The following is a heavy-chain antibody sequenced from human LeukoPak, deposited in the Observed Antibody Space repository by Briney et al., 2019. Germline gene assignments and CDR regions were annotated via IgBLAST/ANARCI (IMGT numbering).Heavy chain of an antibody. CDR1: GGSVSSTTYF. V-gene: IGHV4-39*01. J-gene: IGHJ4*02. CDR3: ARYVVYGSGKYYFDY. Sequence: PSETLSLTCTVSGGSVSSTTYFWSWIRQPPGKGLEWIASINYSGSTYYNPSLKSRVTISVDTSENQFSLKLSSVTAADTAVYYCARYVVYGSGKYYFDYWGQGTLVTVSS. D-gene: IGHD3-10*01. CDR2: INYSGST.